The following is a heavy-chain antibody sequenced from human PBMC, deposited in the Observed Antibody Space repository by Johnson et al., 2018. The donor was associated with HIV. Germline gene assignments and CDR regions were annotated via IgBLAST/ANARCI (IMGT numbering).Heavy chain of an antibody. V-gene: IGHV3-30*02. CDR3: ARERAMVRGGPDAFNI. J-gene: IGHJ3*02. Sequence: QVQLVESGGGLVQPGGSLRLSCAASGFTFSSYGMHWVRQAPGKGLEWVAFIRYDGSNKYYADSVKGRFTISRDNSKNTLYLQMNSLRAEDTAVYYCARERAMVRGGPDAFNIWVQGTMVTVSS. D-gene: IGHD3-10*01. CDR1: GFTFSSYG. CDR2: IRYDGSNK.